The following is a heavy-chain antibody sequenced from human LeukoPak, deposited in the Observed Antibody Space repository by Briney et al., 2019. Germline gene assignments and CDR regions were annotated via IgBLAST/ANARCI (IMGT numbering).Heavy chain of an antibody. D-gene: IGHD6-6*01. Sequence: SETLSLTCTVSGGSISSYYWSGIRQPPGKGLEWIGYIYYSGSTNYNPSLKSRVTISVDTSKNQFSLKLSSVTAADTAVYYCATSIAARHPTFDYWGQGTQVTVSS. CDR1: GGSISSYY. CDR2: IYYSGST. J-gene: IGHJ4*02. CDR3: ATSIAARHPTFDY. V-gene: IGHV4-59*01.